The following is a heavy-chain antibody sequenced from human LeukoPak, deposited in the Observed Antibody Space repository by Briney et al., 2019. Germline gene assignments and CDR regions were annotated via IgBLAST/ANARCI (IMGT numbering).Heavy chain of an antibody. CDR2: NYYSGST. V-gene: IGHV4-59*01. D-gene: IGHD3-16*01. CDR1: GGSISSYY. J-gene: IGHJ4*02. Sequence: SETLSLTCTVSGGSISSYYWSWIRQPPGKGMEWIGYNYYSGSTNYNPSLKSRVTISVHTSKNQCCLKLSSVTAADTAVYYCARERRGGALDYWGQGTLVTVSS. CDR3: ARERRGGALDY.